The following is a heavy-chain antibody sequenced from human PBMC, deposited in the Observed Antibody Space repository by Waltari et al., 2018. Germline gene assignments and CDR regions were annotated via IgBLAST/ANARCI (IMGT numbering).Heavy chain of an antibody. Sequence: QVQLQESGPGLVKPSETLSLTCTVSGGSISSYYWSWIRQPPGKGLEWIGYIYYSGSTNYNPSLKSRVTISVDTSKNQFSLKLSSVTAADTAVYYCARGSGGYSYGYCLDYWGQGTLVTVSS. D-gene: IGHD5-18*01. CDR2: IYYSGST. J-gene: IGHJ4*02. CDR1: GGSISSYY. CDR3: ARGSGGYSYGYCLDY. V-gene: IGHV4-59*01.